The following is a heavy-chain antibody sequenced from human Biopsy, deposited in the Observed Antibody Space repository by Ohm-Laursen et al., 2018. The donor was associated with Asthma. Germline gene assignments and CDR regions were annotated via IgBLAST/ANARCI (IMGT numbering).Heavy chain of an antibody. J-gene: IGHJ6*02. CDR1: GFTFSDYA. D-gene: IGHD3-10*01. CDR2: ISYDGSNQ. CDR3: ARGRLVWGDYYDVDV. V-gene: IGHV3-30-3*01. Sequence: SLRLSCSASGFTFSDYAVHWVRQAPGKGLAWVATISYDGSNQYYADSVKGRFTISRDNSKNTLFLQMGGLRAEDAAVYYCARGRLVWGDYYDVDVWGHGTTVTVSS.